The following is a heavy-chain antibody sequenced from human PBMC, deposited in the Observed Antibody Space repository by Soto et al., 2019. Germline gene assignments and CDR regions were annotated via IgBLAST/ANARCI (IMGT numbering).Heavy chain of an antibody. J-gene: IGHJ2*01. CDR1: GFTFSSYA. Sequence: EVQLLESGGGLAQPGGSLRLSCAASGFTFSSYAMSWVRQAPGKGLEWVSVISGSGDTTYYADSVKGRFTISRDNSKNTLYLQMNSLRAEDTAVYYCAKDRRYCDLWGRGTLVTVSS. V-gene: IGHV3-23*01. CDR3: AKDRRYCDL. CDR2: ISGSGDTT.